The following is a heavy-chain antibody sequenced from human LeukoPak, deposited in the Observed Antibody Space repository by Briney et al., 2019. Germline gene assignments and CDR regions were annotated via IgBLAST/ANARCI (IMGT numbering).Heavy chain of an antibody. J-gene: IGHJ4*02. Sequence: PGGSLRLSCAASGFTFSSYEMNWVRQAPGKGLEWVSYISSSGSTIYYADSVKGRFTISRDNAKNSLYLQMNSLRAEDTAVYYCARGQYDYNHFDYWGQGTLVTVSS. CDR2: ISSSGSTI. V-gene: IGHV3-48*03. D-gene: IGHD3-10*01. CDR1: GFTFSSYE. CDR3: ARGQYDYNHFDY.